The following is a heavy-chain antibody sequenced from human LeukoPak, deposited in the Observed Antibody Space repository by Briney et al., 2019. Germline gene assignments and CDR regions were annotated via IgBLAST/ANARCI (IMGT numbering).Heavy chain of an antibody. CDR1: GFTFSSYA. V-gene: IGHV3-23*01. D-gene: IGHD6-13*01. CDR2: ISDSGGTT. Sequence: GGSLRLSCAASGFTFSSYAMTWVRQAPGKGLDWVSGISDSGGTTYYADSVKGRFTISRDNSKNTLYLQMNSLRAEDTAVYYCARIGSSSWYEDYWGQGTLVTVSS. J-gene: IGHJ4*02. CDR3: ARIGSSSWYEDY.